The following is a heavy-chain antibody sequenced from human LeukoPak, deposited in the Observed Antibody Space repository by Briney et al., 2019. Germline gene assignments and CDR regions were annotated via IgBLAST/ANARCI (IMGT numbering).Heavy chain of an antibody. J-gene: IGHJ4*02. D-gene: IGHD2-15*01. CDR3: VLKVRFDY. CDR1: GFTFSSYA. Sequence: GGSLRLSCAASGFTFSSYAMSWVRQAPGKGLEWVSAISNSGGNTYYADSVKGRFTISRDNSKDTLSLQMNSLRAEDTAVYYCVLKVRFDYWGQGTLVTVSS. V-gene: IGHV3-23*01. CDR2: ISNSGGNT.